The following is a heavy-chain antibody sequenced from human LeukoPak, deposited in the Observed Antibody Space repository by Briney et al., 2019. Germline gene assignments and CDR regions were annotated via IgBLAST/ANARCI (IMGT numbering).Heavy chain of an antibody. D-gene: IGHD1-26*01. CDR2: IKHDGSEK. CDR3: ARRLGATDY. CDR1: GFTFSSYW. J-gene: IGHJ4*02. V-gene: IGHV3-7*01. Sequence: GGSLRLSCAASGFTFSSYWMSWVRQAPEKGLEWVATIKHDGSEKHYVDSVTGRFTISRDNAKNSLYQQMSSLRAEDTAVYYCARRLGATDYWGQGTLVTVSS.